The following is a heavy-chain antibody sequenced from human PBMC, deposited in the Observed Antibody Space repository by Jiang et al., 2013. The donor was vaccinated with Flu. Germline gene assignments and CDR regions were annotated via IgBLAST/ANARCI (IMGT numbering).Heavy chain of an antibody. V-gene: IGHV2-70*01. CDR2: IDWDDDK. D-gene: IGHD4-17*01. Sequence: TLTCTFSGFSLSTSGMCVSWIRQPPGKALEWLALIDWDDDKYYSTSLKTRLTISKDTSKNQVVLTMTNMDPVDTATYYCARIRDYGDYENWYFDLWGRGTLVTVSS. J-gene: IGHJ2*01. CDR3: ARIRDYGDYENWYFDL. CDR1: GFSLSTSGMC.